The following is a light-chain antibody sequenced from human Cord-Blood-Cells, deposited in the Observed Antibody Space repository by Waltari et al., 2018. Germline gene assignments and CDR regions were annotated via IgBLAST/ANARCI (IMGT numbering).Light chain of an antibody. V-gene: IGKV1-39*01. CDR2: AAS. CDR1: QSISSY. CDR3: QQSYSTPFT. Sequence: DIQMTQSPSSLSASVGDRVTITCRASQSISSYLNWYQQKPGKAPKLLIYAASSLQSWVPSRFSGSGSGTDFTLTISSLQPEYFATYYCQQSYSTPFTFGPGTKVDIK. J-gene: IGKJ3*01.